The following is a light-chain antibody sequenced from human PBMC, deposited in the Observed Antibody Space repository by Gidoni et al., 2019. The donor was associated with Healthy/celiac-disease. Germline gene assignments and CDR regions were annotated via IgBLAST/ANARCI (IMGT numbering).Light chain of an antibody. Sequence: DIQMTQSPSSLSASVGDRVTITCQASQDISNYLNWYQQKPGKAPKLLIYDASNLETGVPSRFSGSGSGTDFTFTISSLQPEDIATYYCQQYDNLRPLFTFGPXTKVDIK. CDR1: QDISNY. V-gene: IGKV1-33*01. CDR2: DAS. CDR3: QQYDNLRPLFT. J-gene: IGKJ3*01.